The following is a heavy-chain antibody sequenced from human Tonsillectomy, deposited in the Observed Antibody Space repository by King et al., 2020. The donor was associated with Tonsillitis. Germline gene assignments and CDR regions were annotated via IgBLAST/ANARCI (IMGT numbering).Heavy chain of an antibody. CDR2: ISSSSSYI. J-gene: IGHJ6*02. Sequence: VQLVESGGGLVKPGGSLRLSCAASGFTFSSYSMNWVRQAPGKGLEWVSSISSSSSYIYYADSVKGRFTISRDNAKNSLYLQMNSLRAEDTAVYYCARKYYYDSSCYRDDNYGMDVWGQGTTVTVSS. CDR3: ARKYYYDSSCYRDDNYGMDV. D-gene: IGHD3-22*01. CDR1: GFTFSSYS. V-gene: IGHV3-21*01.